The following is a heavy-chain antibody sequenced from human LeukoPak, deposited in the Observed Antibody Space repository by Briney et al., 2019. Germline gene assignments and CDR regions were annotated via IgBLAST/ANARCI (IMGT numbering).Heavy chain of an antibody. Sequence: PSETLSLTCTVSGGSISSYYWSWIRQPPGKGLEWIGEINHSGSTNYNPSLKSRVTISVDTSKNQFSLKLSSVTAADTAVYYCAGRPVYSSSWGLRRDPNWFDPWGQGTLVTVSS. D-gene: IGHD6-13*01. CDR3: AGRPVYSSSWGLRRDPNWFDP. J-gene: IGHJ5*02. CDR2: INHSGST. V-gene: IGHV4-34*01. CDR1: GGSISSYY.